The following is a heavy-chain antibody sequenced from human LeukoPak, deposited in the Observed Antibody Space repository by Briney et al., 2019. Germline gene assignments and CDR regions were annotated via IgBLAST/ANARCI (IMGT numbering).Heavy chain of an antibody. CDR1: GFTFSAYW. J-gene: IGHJ4*02. D-gene: IGHD1-26*01. Sequence: GGSLRLSCAASGFTFSAYWMAWVRQAPGKGLEWVANIKGDESARHQADSVKGRFTISRDNAQNSVYLQMSSLRGEDTAVYYCARDVGGSLDYWGQGTLVTVSS. V-gene: IGHV3-7*01. CDR2: IKGDESAR. CDR3: ARDVGGSLDY.